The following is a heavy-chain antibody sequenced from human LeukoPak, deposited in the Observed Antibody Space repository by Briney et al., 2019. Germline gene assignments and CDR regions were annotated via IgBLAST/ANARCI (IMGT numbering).Heavy chain of an antibody. D-gene: IGHD5-24*01. CDR3: ARDFRTQLDGYSPPYHFDH. V-gene: IGHV3-21*06. CDR2: IDSTRSHI. Sequence: PGGSLRLSCAAYGFSFNTYSMGWVRQASGKGLEWVSSIDSTRSHIYYADSVKGRLTISGDNAKNSLFLQMNSLRVEDTAVYYCARDFRTQLDGYSPPYHFDHWGRGTLATVSS. CDR1: GFSFNTYS. J-gene: IGHJ4*02.